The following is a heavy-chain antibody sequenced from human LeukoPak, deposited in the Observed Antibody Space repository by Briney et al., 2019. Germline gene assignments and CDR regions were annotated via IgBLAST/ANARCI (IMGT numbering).Heavy chain of an antibody. Sequence: GGSLRLSCAASGFTFSSFEMNWVRQAPGKGLEWVSYISSGGTTIFYADSVKGRFTISRDNAKNSLYLQMNSLRAEDTALYYCARGCGTASCYYWYFDLWGRGTLVTVSS. CDR1: GFTFSSFE. J-gene: IGHJ2*01. CDR2: ISSGGTTI. V-gene: IGHV3-48*03. D-gene: IGHD2-2*01. CDR3: ARGCGTASCYYWYFDL.